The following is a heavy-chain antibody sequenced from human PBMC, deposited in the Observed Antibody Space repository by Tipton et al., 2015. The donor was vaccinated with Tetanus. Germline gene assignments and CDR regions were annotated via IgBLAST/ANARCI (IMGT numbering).Heavy chain of an antibody. CDR2: INAGNGNT. Sequence: QLVQSGAEVKKPGASVKVSCKASGYTFTSYAMHWVRQAPGQRLEWMGWINAGNGNTKYSQKFQGRVTITRDTSASTAYMELSSLRSKDTAVYYCASGGGSYSSPYGMDVWGQGTTVTVSS. CDR3: ASGGGSYSSPYGMDV. V-gene: IGHV1-3*01. D-gene: IGHD1-26*01. CDR1: GYTFTSYA. J-gene: IGHJ6*02.